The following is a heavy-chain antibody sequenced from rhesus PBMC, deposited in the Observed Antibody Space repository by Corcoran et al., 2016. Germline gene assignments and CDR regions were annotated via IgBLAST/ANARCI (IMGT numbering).Heavy chain of an antibody. Sequence: QVQLQESGPGLVKPSETLSLTCAVSGGSISSNYWSWIRQSPGTGLEWIGYLYGGSDGPSHHPPRKSRLTISDDPAKNPFSRELGSVTAPGNSGVLCARYRGSRVDSWGQGVVVTVSP. J-gene: IGHJ6*01. CDR3: ARYRGSRVDS. CDR1: GGSISSNY. V-gene: IGHV4-147*01. D-gene: IGHD3-16*01. CDR2: LYGGSDGP.